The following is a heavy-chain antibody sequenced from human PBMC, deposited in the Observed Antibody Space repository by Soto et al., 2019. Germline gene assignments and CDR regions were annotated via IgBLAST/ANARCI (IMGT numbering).Heavy chain of an antibody. Sequence: ASVKVSCKASGYTFTSYAMHWVRQAPGQRLEWMGWINAGNGNTKYSQKFQGRVTITRDTSASTAYMELSSLRSEDTAVYYCARDPLWFGESIPLYYFAYWGQGTLVTVSS. CDR1: GYTFTSYA. J-gene: IGHJ4*02. V-gene: IGHV1-3*01. D-gene: IGHD3-10*01. CDR3: ARDPLWFGESIPLYYFAY. CDR2: INAGNGNT.